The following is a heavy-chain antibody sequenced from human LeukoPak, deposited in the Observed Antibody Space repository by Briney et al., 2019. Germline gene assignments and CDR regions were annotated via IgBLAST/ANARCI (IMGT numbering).Heavy chain of an antibody. V-gene: IGHV3-30*04. CDR1: GFNFSTYA. D-gene: IGHD1-26*01. CDR3: AKDGTSGAFDI. CDR2: ISYDRSKT. Sequence: GGSLRLSCAASGFNFSTYAMHWVRQAPGKGLEWVGIISYDRSKTYYADPVKGRFTISRDNAKNKLYLQVNSLRTEDTAVYYCAKDGTSGAFDIWGQGTMVTVSS. J-gene: IGHJ3*02.